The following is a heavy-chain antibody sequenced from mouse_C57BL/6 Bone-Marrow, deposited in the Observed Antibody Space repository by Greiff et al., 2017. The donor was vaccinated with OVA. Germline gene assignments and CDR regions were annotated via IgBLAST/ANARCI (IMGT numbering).Heavy chain of an antibody. V-gene: IGHV5-6*01. J-gene: IGHJ3*01. CDR1: GFTFSSYG. CDR2: ISSGGSYT. D-gene: IGHD1-1*01. CDR3: ARHEGTTVVEGAWFAY. Sequence: EVQLQESGGDLVKPGGSLKLSCAASGFTFSSYGMSWVRQTPDKRLEWVATISSGGSYTYYPDSVKGRFTISRDNAKNTLYLQMSSLKSEDTAMYYCARHEGTTVVEGAWFAYWGQGTLVTVSA.